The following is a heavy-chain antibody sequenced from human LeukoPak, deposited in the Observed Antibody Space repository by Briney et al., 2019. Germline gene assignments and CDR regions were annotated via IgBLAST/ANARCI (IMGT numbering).Heavy chain of an antibody. D-gene: IGHD4-11*01. Sequence: GSSVKVSCKASGGTFSSYAISWVRQAPGQGLEWMGRIIPIFGTANYAQKFQGRVTITTDESMSTAYMELSSLRSEDTAVYYCAMTPNTVTTPAYYFDYWGQGTLVTVSS. CDR2: IIPIFGTA. J-gene: IGHJ4*02. CDR3: AMTPNTVTTPAYYFDY. V-gene: IGHV1-69*05. CDR1: GGTFSSYA.